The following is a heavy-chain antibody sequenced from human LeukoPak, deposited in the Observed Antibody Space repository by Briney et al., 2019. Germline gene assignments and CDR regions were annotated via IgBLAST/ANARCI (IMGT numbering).Heavy chain of an antibody. CDR1: GGSISSYY. CDR3: ARNEMAAVRGIILWWFDP. Sequence: SETLSLTCTVSGGSISSYYWSWIRQPPGKGLEWIGYIYYSGSTNYNPSLKSRVTISVDTSKNQFSPKLSSVTAADTAVYYCARNEMAAVRGIILWWFDPWGQGTLVTVSS. D-gene: IGHD3-10*01. CDR2: IYYSGST. J-gene: IGHJ5*02. V-gene: IGHV4-59*01.